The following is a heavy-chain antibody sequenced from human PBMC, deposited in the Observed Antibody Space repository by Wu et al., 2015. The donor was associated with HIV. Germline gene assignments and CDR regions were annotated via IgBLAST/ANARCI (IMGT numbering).Heavy chain of an antibody. CDR3: VIDRRDGSGNHYRDY. J-gene: IGHJ4*02. V-gene: IGHV1-69*12. CDR2: IIPMFKTP. D-gene: IGHD3-10*01. CDR1: GGIFSNFG. Sequence: QVQLEQSGAEMKKPGSSMKVSCKASGGIFSNFGVSWVRQAPGRGPEWLGGIIPMFKTPNYARDFRGRVTISADESTTTAYMEVSSLRSEDTAVYYCVIDRRDGSGNHYRDYWGQGTLVTVSS.